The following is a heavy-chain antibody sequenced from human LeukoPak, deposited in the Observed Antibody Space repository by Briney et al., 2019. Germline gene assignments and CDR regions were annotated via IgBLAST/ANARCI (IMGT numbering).Heavy chain of an antibody. CDR3: ARGGLKDGDYNNWFDP. D-gene: IGHD4-17*01. Sequence: GASVKVSCKASGYTFTSYYMHWVRQAPGQGLEWMGIINPRGGSTSYAQKFQGRVTMTRDTSTSTVYMELSSLRSEDTAVYYCARGGLKDGDYNNWFDPWGQGTLVTVSS. V-gene: IGHV1-46*01. J-gene: IGHJ5*02. CDR2: INPRGGST. CDR1: GYTFTSYY.